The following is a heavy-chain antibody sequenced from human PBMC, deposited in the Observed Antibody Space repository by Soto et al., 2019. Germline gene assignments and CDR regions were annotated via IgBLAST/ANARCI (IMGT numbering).Heavy chain of an antibody. Sequence: QVQLVQSGAEVKKPGASVKVSCRASGFTFTLYSMHWVRQAPGQRLEGMGWINGGSGETKYSQKFQGRVTIARDTSARTAYMEVSSLRSEDTAVYYCARYSGNYQDAFDIWGEGTMVTVSS. CDR2: INGGSGET. V-gene: IGHV1-3*01. CDR3: ARYSGNYQDAFDI. D-gene: IGHD1-26*01. CDR1: GFTFTLYS. J-gene: IGHJ3*02.